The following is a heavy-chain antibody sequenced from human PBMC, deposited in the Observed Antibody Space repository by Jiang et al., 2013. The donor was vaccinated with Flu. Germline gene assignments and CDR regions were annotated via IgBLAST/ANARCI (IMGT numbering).Heavy chain of an antibody. Sequence: LLKPSETLSLTCAVYGGSFSGYYWSWIRQPPGKGLEWIGEINHSGSTNYNPSLKSRVTISVDTSKNQFSLKLSSVTAADTAVYYCARGWRVITIFGVVTRDVYYYGMDVWGQGTTVTVSS. CDR1: GGSFSGYY. V-gene: IGHV4-34*01. CDR3: ARGWRVITIFGVVTRDVYYYGMDV. CDR2: INHSGST. J-gene: IGHJ6*02. D-gene: IGHD3-3*01.